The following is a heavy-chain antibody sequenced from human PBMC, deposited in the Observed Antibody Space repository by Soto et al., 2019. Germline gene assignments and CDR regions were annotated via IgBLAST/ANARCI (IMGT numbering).Heavy chain of an antibody. CDR2: IYYTGRT. D-gene: IGHD2-2*01. J-gene: IGHJ5*02. V-gene: IGHV4-31*02. Sequence: QVQLQESGPGLVNPSQTLSLTCTVSGGSLKSGGYYCSWIRQHTGRGLERTGYIYYTGRTYYNPSPQSRLTFSVEASKNLFFRQLCSVTAADTAVYYCERDVTSNLNCFDLWGPGTLVTVSS. CDR3: ERDVTSNLNCFDL. CDR1: GGSLKSGGYY.